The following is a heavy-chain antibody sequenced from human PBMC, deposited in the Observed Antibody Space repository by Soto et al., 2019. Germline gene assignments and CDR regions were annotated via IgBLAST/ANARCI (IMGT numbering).Heavy chain of an antibody. Sequence: SETLSLTCTVSGGSISSYYWSWIRQPPGKGLEWIGYIYYSGSTNYNPSLKSRVTISVDTSKNQFSLKLSSVTAADTAVYYCARVCGSYYDFWSGYCPPPAVNYYYYMDVWGKGTTVTVSS. CDR3: ARVCGSYYDFWSGYCPPPAVNYYYYMDV. CDR1: GGSISSYY. CDR2: IYYSGST. V-gene: IGHV4-59*01. J-gene: IGHJ6*03. D-gene: IGHD3-3*01.